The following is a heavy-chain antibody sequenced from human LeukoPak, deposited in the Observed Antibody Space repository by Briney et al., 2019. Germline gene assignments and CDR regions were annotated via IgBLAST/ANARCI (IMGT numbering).Heavy chain of an antibody. Sequence: GESLKISCKGSGNSFTSSWIGWVRQMPGKGLEWMGIIYPGDSDTRYSPSFQGQVTISADKSISTAYLQWNSLKASDTAMYYCARTSSMPARHYVDYWGQGTLVTVSS. D-gene: IGHD6-6*01. CDR2: IYPGDSDT. V-gene: IGHV5-51*01. CDR1: GNSFTSSW. J-gene: IGHJ4*02. CDR3: ARTSSMPARHYVDY.